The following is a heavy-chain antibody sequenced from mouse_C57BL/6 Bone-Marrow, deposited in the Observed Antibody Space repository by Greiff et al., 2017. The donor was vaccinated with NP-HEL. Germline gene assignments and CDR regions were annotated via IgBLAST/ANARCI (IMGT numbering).Heavy chain of an antibody. Sequence: EVQVVESGGGLVKPGGSLKLSCAASGFTFRDYGMHWVRQAPEKGLAWVAYISRGSSTIYYADTVKGRFTISRDNAKNTLFLQMTSLRSEDTAMYYCASGGYSNYEGFAYWGQGTLVTVSA. CDR2: ISRGSSTI. CDR3: ASGGYSNYEGFAY. D-gene: IGHD2-5*01. V-gene: IGHV5-17*01. CDR1: GFTFRDYG. J-gene: IGHJ3*01.